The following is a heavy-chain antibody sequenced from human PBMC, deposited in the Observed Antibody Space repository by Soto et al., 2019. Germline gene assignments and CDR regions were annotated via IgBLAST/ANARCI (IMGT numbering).Heavy chain of an antibody. V-gene: IGHV3-23*01. D-gene: IGHD3-16*02. Sequence: GGSLRLSCAASGFTFSSYAMSWVRQAPGKGLEWVSAISGSGGSTYYADSVKGRFTISRDNSKNTLYLQMNSLRAEDTAVYYCASCLDYIWGSYRDNYFDYWGQGTLVTVSS. CDR3: ASCLDYIWGSYRDNYFDY. CDR2: ISGSGGST. CDR1: GFTFSSYA. J-gene: IGHJ4*02.